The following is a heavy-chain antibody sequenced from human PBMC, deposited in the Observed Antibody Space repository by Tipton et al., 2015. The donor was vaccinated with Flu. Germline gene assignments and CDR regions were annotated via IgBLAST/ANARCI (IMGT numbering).Heavy chain of an antibody. CDR1: GGSISSYY. CDR2: IYTSGST. D-gene: IGHD3-3*01. CDR3: ARGTSGYLYYFDY. J-gene: IGHJ4*02. V-gene: IGHV4-4*07. Sequence: TLSLTCTVSGGSISSYYWSWIRRPAGKGLEWIGRIYTSGSTNYNPSLKSRVTMSVDTSKNQFSLKLSSVTAADTAVYYCARGTSGYLYYFDYWGQGTLVTVSS.